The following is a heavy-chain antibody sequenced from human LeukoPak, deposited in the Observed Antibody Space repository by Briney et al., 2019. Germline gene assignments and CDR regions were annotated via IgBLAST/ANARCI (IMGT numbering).Heavy chain of an antibody. J-gene: IGHJ6*03. Sequence: GGSLRLSCAASGFIFSNFAMTWVRQAPGKGLEWISDISGSGGSTYYADSVKGRFTISRDNSKNTLCLQMNSLRADDTAIYYCAKGGDSYYSYYYMDVWGKGTTVTVSS. V-gene: IGHV3-23*01. CDR3: AKGGDSYYSYYYMDV. CDR1: GFIFSNFA. D-gene: IGHD2-21*02. CDR2: ISGSGGST.